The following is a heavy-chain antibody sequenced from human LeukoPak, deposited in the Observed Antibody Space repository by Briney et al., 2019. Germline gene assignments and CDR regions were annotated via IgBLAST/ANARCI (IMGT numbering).Heavy chain of an antibody. CDR3: ARGQRVAQQLALFGLYYYYYMDV. CDR1: GYTFTSYD. J-gene: IGHJ6*03. CDR2: MNPNSGNT. Sequence: ASVKVSCKASGYTFTSYDINWVRQATGQGLEWMGWMNPNSGNTGYAQKFQGRVTMTRNTSISTAYMELSSLRSEDTAVYYCARGQRVAQQLALFGLYYYYYMDVWGKGTTVTVSS. V-gene: IGHV1-8*01. D-gene: IGHD6-13*01.